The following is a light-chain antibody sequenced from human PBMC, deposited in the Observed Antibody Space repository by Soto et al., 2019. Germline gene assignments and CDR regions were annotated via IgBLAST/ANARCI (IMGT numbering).Light chain of an antibody. CDR3: QQYVTSSPRT. CDR1: QSVAGSY. Sequence: EIMLTQSPVTLSLSPGEGATLSCRASQSVAGSYLAWYQQKPGRTPRLLIYGASSRATGIPDRFSGSGSGTEFTLTINRLEPEDFAVYYCQQYVTSSPRTLGQGTKVDIK. V-gene: IGKV3-20*01. J-gene: IGKJ1*01. CDR2: GAS.